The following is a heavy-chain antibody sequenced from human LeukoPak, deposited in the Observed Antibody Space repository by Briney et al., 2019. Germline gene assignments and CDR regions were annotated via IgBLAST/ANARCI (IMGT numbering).Heavy chain of an antibody. D-gene: IGHD5-18*01. CDR3: AKGDYVDTVMLN. V-gene: IGHV3-23*01. CDR1: GFTFSSYA. Sequence: GGSLRLSCAASGFTFSSYAMSWVRQAPGKGLEWVSAISGSGGGTYYADSVKGRFTISRDNSKNTLYLQMSSLRAEDTAVYYCAKGDYVDTVMLNWGQGTLVTVSS. J-gene: IGHJ4*02. CDR2: ISGSGGGT.